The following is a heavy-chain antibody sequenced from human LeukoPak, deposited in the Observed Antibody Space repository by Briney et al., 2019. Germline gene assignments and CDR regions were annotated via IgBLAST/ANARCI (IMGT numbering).Heavy chain of an antibody. D-gene: IGHD2-15*01. V-gene: IGHV3-48*03. CDR3: ARDNDCSGGTCFDY. J-gene: IGHJ4*02. Sequence: PGGSLRLSCAASGFTFSSYEMYWVRQAPGKGLEWVSYISSSGNVIYYADSVKGRFTISRDNAENSLYLQMNSLRAEDTAVFYCARDNDCSGGTCFDYWGQGTLVTVSS. CDR1: GFTFSSYE. CDR2: ISSSGNVI.